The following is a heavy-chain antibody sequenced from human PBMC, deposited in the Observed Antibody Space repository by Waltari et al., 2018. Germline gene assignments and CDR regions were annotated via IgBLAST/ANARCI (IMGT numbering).Heavy chain of an antibody. D-gene: IGHD4-17*01. J-gene: IGHJ4*02. Sequence: EVILVESGGRSVEVGGSLSLAWEATGFSRGAYGMSWVRQVPGKGLEWASWISESGRLKHYADSVKGRFTISKDDDKNLVSLEMTSLRAEDSAVYYCARDYIYGGHFEYWGKGMLVTVSS. CDR2: ISESGRLK. V-gene: IGHV3-48*01. CDR1: GFSRGAYG. CDR3: ARDYIYGGHFEY.